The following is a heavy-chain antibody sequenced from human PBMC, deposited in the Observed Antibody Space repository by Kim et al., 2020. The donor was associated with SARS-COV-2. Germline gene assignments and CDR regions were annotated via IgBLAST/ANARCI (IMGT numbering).Heavy chain of an antibody. Sequence: SVKVSCKASGGTFSSYAISWVRQAPGQGLEWMGGIIPIFGTANYAQKFQGRVTITADESTSTAYMELSSLRSEDTAVYYCARSSLDIVGIRRYYYYGMDVWGQGTTVTVSS. D-gene: IGHD2-2*03. CDR1: GGTFSSYA. V-gene: IGHV1-69*13. CDR2: IIPIFGTA. J-gene: IGHJ6*02. CDR3: ARSSLDIVGIRRYYYYGMDV.